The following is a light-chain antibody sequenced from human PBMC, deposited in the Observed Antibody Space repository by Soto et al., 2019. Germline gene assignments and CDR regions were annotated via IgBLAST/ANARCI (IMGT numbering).Light chain of an antibody. CDR2: DAS. V-gene: IGKV3-11*01. Sequence: EIVFTQSPATLALSPGEIATVSCRASQSVSSHLAWYQQKRGQAPRLLIYDASSRASGIPARFSGSGSGTDFTLTISSLEPEDFAVYYCQQGGNWPLTFGQGTRLEIK. CDR3: QQGGNWPLT. CDR1: QSVSSH. J-gene: IGKJ5*01.